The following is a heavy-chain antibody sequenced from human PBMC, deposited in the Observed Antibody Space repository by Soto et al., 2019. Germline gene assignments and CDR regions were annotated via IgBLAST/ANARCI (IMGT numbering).Heavy chain of an antibody. J-gene: IGHJ4*02. CDR3: ARDMGGVVVITTGFDY. CDR2: ISYDGSNK. V-gene: IGHV3-30-3*01. CDR1: GFTFSSYA. Sequence: QVQLVESGGGVVQPGRSLRLSCAASGFTFSSYAMHWVRQAPGKGLEWVAVISYDGSNKYYADSVKGRFTISRDNSKHTLYLQMNSLRAEDTAVYYCARDMGGVVVITTGFDYWGQGTLVTVSS. D-gene: IGHD3-22*01.